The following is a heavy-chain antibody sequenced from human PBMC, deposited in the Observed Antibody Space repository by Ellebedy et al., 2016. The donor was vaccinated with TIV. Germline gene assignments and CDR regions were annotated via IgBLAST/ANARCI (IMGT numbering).Heavy chain of an antibody. CDR3: ARVVYSSSYDAFDI. CDR1: GFTFSSYS. Sequence: GESLKISXAASGFTFSSYSMNWVRQAPGKGLEWVSSISSSSSYIYYADSVKGRFTISRDNAKNSLYLQMNSLRAEDTAVYYCARVVYSSSYDAFDIWGQGTMVTVSS. J-gene: IGHJ3*02. D-gene: IGHD6-13*01. V-gene: IGHV3-21*01. CDR2: ISSSSSYI.